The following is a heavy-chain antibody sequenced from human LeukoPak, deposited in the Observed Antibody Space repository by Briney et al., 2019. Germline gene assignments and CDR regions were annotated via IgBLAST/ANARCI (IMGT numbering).Heavy chain of an antibody. CDR3: ARGARGYSYG. CDR2: IRSKPNTYAT. D-gene: IGHD5-18*01. CDR1: GFIFSDSA. V-gene: IGHV3-73*01. J-gene: IGHJ4*02. Sequence: QPGGSLRLSCAASGFIFSDSAMHWVRQTSGKGLEWVGRIRSKPNTYATTYAASVKGRFTISRDDSENTAYLQMNNLKTEDTAVYYCARGARGYSYGWGQGTLVTVSS.